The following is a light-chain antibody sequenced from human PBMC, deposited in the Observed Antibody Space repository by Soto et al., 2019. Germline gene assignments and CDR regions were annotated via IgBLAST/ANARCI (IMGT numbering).Light chain of an antibody. V-gene: IGKV3-11*01. CDR1: QSVSSY. CDR2: DAS. J-gene: IGKJ5*01. Sequence: EIVLTQSPATLSLSPGERATLSCRASQSVSSYLAWYQQKPGQAPRLLIYDASNRATGIPARFSGSGSGTDFTLTISSLEPEDFAVYYCQQRSNWPRGTFGQGTRWSL. CDR3: QQRSNWPRGT.